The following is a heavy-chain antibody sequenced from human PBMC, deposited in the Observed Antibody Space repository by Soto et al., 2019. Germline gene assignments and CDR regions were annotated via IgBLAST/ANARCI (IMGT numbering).Heavy chain of an antibody. Sequence: QVQLVQSGAEVKKPGSSVKVSCKASGGTFSSYAISWVRQAPGQGLEWMGGIIPIFGTANYAQKFQGRVTITADESTSTAYMELSSLVSEDTAVYYCERVLLYSSGWYGWFDPWCQGTLVTVSS. V-gene: IGHV1-69*01. CDR3: ERVLLYSSGWYGWFDP. CDR2: IIPIFGTA. J-gene: IGHJ5*02. CDR1: GGTFSSYA. D-gene: IGHD6-19*01.